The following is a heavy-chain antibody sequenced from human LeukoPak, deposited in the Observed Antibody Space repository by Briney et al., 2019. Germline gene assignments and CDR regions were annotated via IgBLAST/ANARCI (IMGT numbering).Heavy chain of an antibody. CDR3: ARGRDYYGSGSYPDY. J-gene: IGHJ4*02. V-gene: IGHV4-30-4*01. CDR1: GGSISSGDYY. CDR2: IYYSGST. Sequence: SQTLSLTCTVSGGSISSGDYYWSWIRQPPGKGLEWIGYIYYSGSTYYHPSLKSRATISVDTSKNQFSLKLSSVTAADTAVYYCARGRDYYGSGSYPDYWGQGALVTVSS. D-gene: IGHD3-10*01.